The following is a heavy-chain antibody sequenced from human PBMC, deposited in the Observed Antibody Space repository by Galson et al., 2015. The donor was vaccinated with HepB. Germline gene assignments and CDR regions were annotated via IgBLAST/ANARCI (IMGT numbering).Heavy chain of an antibody. CDR3: ARPAAPGGRDRPLYYMDV. CDR1: GYSLTMYG. Sequence: SVKVSCKASGYSLTMYGVSWVRQAPGQGLEWMGWIGPWNGNTIYAQKFQGRVSMTTDTSTGTTYMELRSLRSDDTAVYYCARPAAPGGRDRPLYYMDVWGKGITVTVSS. V-gene: IGHV1-18*01. D-gene: IGHD2-15*01. J-gene: IGHJ6*03. CDR2: IGPWNGNT.